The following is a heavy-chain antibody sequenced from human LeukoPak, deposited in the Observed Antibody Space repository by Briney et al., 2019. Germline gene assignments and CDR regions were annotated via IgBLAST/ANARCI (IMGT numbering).Heavy chain of an antibody. J-gene: IGHJ6*03. CDR1: GYTFTGYY. V-gene: IGHV1-2*02. Sequence: ASVKVSCKASGYTFTGYYMHWVRQAPGQGLEWMGWINPNSGGTNYAQKLQGRVTITADESTSTAYMELSSLRSEDTAVYYCARDGKYQLPPGPPPDYYYYYMDVWGKGTTVTVSS. CDR2: INPNSGGT. CDR3: ARDGKYQLPPGPPPDYYYYYMDV. D-gene: IGHD2-2*01.